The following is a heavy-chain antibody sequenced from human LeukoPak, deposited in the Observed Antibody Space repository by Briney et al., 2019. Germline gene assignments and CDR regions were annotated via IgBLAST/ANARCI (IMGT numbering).Heavy chain of an antibody. V-gene: IGHV3-43*02. Sequence: PGGSLRLSCVASGFTFYEYAMHWVRQATGKSLEGVSLISGDGNKKYYADSVKGRFTISRDNSKNTLYLQVNSLRTEDTAVYYCAKDMGPLGTIWLDYWGQGTLVSVSS. D-gene: IGHD3-3*01. CDR3: AKDMGPLGTIWLDY. CDR2: ISGDGNKK. J-gene: IGHJ4*02. CDR1: GFTFYEYA.